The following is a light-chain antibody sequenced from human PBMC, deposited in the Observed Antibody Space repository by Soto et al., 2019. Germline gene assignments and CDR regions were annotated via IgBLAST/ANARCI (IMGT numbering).Light chain of an antibody. CDR1: SGHSSYI. CDR2: LEGSGGY. V-gene: IGLV4-60*02. Sequence: QPVLTQSSSASASLGSSVKLTCTLSSGHSSYIIAWHQQQPGKAPRFFMKLEGSGGYNKGSGVPDRFSGSSSGADRYLTISNLQFEDEADYYCETWDSNTRVFGGGTKLTVL. CDR3: ETWDSNTRV. J-gene: IGLJ3*02.